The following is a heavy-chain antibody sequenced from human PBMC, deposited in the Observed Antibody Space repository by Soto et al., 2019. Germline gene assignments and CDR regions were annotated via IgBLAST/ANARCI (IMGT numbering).Heavy chain of an antibody. CDR2: MDPSHSYT. CDR3: GTQGGDGYHIDH. J-gene: IGHJ4*02. Sequence: PGESLKISCEGSGYQFTISWINWVRHMPGKGLELMGRMDPSHSYTNYSPSFEDHVTILADKPLSTAYVQSSSLKASDTAMYFCGTQGGDGYHIDHWGQGTLVTVAS. CDR1: GYQFTISW. V-gene: IGHV5-10-1*01. D-gene: IGHD3-16*01.